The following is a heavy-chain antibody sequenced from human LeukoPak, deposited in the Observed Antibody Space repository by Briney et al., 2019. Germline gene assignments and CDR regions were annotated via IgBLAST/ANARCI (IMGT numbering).Heavy chain of an antibody. CDR3: AKRVLRARPGVFDY. CDR2: ISGSGGGT. V-gene: IGHV3-23*01. D-gene: IGHD3-10*01. Sequence: GGSLRLSCAASGFTFSNSAMSWVRQAPGKGLEWVSTISGSGGGTDYADSVKGRFTISRDNSKSTLFLQTNSLRAEDTAVYYCAKRVLRARPGVFDYWGQGTLVTVSS. J-gene: IGHJ4*02. CDR1: GFTFSNSA.